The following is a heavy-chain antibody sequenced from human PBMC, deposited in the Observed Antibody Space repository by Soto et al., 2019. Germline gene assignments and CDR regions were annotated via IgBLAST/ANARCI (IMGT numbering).Heavy chain of an antibody. J-gene: IGHJ6*03. Sequence: GGSLRLSCTTPAVTFDAYLMHWVRQAPGTGLEWVALISYDGSSKNYADSVKGRFTVSRDNSKNTLYLQMNSLRAEDTALYYCAFNWNDIYYMDVWGKGTTVTVSS. CDR2: ISYDGSSK. CDR3: AFNWNDIYYMDV. CDR1: AVTFDAYL. D-gene: IGHD1-1*01. V-gene: IGHV3-30*03.